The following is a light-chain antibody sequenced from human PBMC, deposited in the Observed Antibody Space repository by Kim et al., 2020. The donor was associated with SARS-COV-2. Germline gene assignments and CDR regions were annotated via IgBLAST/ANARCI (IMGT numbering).Light chain of an antibody. J-gene: IGLJ3*02. CDR2: NKD. V-gene: IGLV3-19*01. CDR1: SLRDFY. Sequence: SSELTQDPAVSVALGQTVRITCQGDSLRDFYASWYQQKPGQAPVVVIYNKDKRPSGIPDRISGSSSGNTASLTITGAQAEDEADYYCCSRDTSETHWVFGGGTKLTVL. CDR3: CSRDTSETHWV.